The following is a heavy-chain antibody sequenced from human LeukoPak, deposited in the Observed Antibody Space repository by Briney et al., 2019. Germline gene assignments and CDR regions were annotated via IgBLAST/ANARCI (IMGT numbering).Heavy chain of an antibody. CDR1: GFTFTNYA. J-gene: IGHJ4*02. CDR2: IGGSGSST. CDR3: ARDHYDYVWGSYRSEGFDY. Sequence: GGSLRLSCAASGFTFTNYAMSWVRQAPGKGLEWVSAIGGSGSSTYYADSMKGRFTISRDNSKNSLYLQMNSLRAEDTAVYYCARDHYDYVWGSYRSEGFDYWGQGGLVTVSS. V-gene: IGHV3-23*01. D-gene: IGHD3-16*02.